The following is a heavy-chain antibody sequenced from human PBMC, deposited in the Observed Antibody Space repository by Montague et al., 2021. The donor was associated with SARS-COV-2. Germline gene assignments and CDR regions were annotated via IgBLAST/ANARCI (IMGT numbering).Heavy chain of an antibody. CDR1: GGSISSGGYY. D-gene: IGHD3-3*01. V-gene: IGHV4-31*03. CDR2: IYYSGST. J-gene: IGHJ4*02. CDR3: ARVQRITIFGVVTYFDY. Sequence: TLSLTCTVSGGSISSGGYYWSWIRQHPGKGLEWIGYIYYSGSTYYNPSLKSRVTISADTSKNQFSLKLSSVTAADTAVYYCARVQRITIFGVVTYFDYWGQGTLVTVSS.